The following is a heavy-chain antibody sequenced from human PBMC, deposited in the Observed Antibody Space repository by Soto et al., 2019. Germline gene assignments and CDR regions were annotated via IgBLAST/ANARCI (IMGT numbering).Heavy chain of an antibody. CDR3: ARIKWGLDYYSGMDV. Sequence: QVKLVQSGAEVRKSGASVKVSCKASGYTFSDYFIQWLRQAPGQGLEWVAWINPKTAATNYAKKIQDRVTVTSDTYFSTAYLELTRLRPDDTALYYCARIKWGLDYYSGMDVWGQGNGVSVSS. D-gene: IGHD7-27*01. V-gene: IGHV1-2*02. J-gene: IGHJ6*02. CDR1: GYTFSDYF. CDR2: INPKTAAT.